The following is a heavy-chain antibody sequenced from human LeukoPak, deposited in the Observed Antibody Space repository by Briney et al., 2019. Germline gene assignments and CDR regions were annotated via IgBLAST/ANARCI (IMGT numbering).Heavy chain of an antibody. J-gene: IGHJ4*02. V-gene: IGHV3-11*04. D-gene: IGHD3-3*01. CDR2: ISSSGSTI. CDR1: GFTFSDYY. Sequence: GGSLRLSCAASGFTFSDYYMSWIRQAPGKGLEWVSYISSSGSTIYYADSVKGRFTISRDNAKNSLYLQMNSLRAEDTAVYYCARDGPNRGFWSGYDSRQFDYWGQGTLVTVSS. CDR3: ARDGPNRGFWSGYDSRQFDY.